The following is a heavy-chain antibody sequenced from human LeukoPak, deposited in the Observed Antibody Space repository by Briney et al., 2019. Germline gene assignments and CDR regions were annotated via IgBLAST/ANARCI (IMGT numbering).Heavy chain of an antibody. CDR3: AKDLDYDSSGYYLDF. CDR2: ISGGDGST. D-gene: IGHD3-22*01. Sequence: GGSLRLSCAASGFTFSNYAMSWVRQAPGKGLEWVSAISGGDGSTYYADSVKGRFTISRDNSKNTLYLQMNSLEADDTAIYHCAKDLDYDSSGYYLDFWGQGTLVTVSS. J-gene: IGHJ4*02. V-gene: IGHV3-23*01. CDR1: GFTFSNYA.